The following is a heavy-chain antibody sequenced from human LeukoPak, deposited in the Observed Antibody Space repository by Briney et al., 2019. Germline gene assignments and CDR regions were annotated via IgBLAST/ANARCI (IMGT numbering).Heavy chain of an antibody. D-gene: IGHD3-10*01. CDR1: GFTFSSYA. CDR3: ARDYGSGIF. Sequence: GGSLRLSCAASGFTFSSYAMSWVRQAPGKGLEWVSAISGNGGHTYYADSVKGRFTISTDNSRNTLFLQVNSLRVEDTAVYYCARDYGSGIFWGQGALVTVSS. J-gene: IGHJ4*02. CDR2: ISGNGGHT. V-gene: IGHV3-23*01.